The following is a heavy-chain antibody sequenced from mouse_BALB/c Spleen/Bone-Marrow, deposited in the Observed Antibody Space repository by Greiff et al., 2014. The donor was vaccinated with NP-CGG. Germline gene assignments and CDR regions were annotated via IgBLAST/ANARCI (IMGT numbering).Heavy chain of an antibody. CDR1: GFSSTSYG. CDR3: ARGSYYEGAMDY. D-gene: IGHD1-1*01. CDR2: IWAGGST. J-gene: IGHJ4*01. V-gene: IGHV2-9*02. Sequence: VKLVESGPGLVAPSQSLSITCTVSGFSSTSYGVHWVRQPPGKVLEWLGVIWAGGSTNYNSALMSRLSISKDNSKSQVFLKMNSLQTDDTAMYYCARGSYYEGAMDYWGQGTSVAVSS.